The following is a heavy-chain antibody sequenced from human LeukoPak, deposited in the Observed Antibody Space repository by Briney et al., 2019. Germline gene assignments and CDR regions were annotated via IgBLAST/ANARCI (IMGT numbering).Heavy chain of an antibody. J-gene: IGHJ3*02. CDR2: ISSSSSYI. D-gene: IGHD5-24*01. Sequence: GSLRLSCAASGFTFSSYSMNWVRQAPGKGLEWVSSISSSSSYIYYADSVKGRFTISRDNSKNTLYLQMNSLRAEDTAVYYCARPVEMAAFDIWGQGTMVTVSS. V-gene: IGHV3-21*01. CDR1: GFTFSSYS. CDR3: ARPVEMAAFDI.